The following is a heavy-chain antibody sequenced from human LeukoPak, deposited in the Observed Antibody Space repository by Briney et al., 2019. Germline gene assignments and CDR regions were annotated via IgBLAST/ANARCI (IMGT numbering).Heavy chain of an antibody. Sequence: GGSLRLSCAASGFNVSSKYMSWVRQAPGKGLEWVSGISWSGTTTGYADSVKGRFTISRDSAKNSLYLQMDSLRVEDTALYYCAKDESTGGFAPGYFYGMGVWGQGTTVTVSS. D-gene: IGHD3-16*01. CDR3: AKDESTGGFAPGYFYGMGV. V-gene: IGHV3-9*01. CDR2: ISWSGTTT. CDR1: GFNVSSKY. J-gene: IGHJ6*02.